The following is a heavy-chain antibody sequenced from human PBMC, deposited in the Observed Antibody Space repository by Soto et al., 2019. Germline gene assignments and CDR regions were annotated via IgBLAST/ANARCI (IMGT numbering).Heavy chain of an antibody. J-gene: IGHJ6*02. V-gene: IGHV4-61*01. Sequence: PAETLSLTCSVSGGSVSSGSYYWIWIRQPPGKGLEWIGYIYYSGSTNYNPSLKSRVTISVDTSKNQFSLKLSSVTAADTAVYYCARVLVGATHYYGMDVWGQGTMVTVSS. CDR2: IYYSGST. D-gene: IGHD1-26*01. CDR3: ARVLVGATHYYGMDV. CDR1: GGSVSSGSYY.